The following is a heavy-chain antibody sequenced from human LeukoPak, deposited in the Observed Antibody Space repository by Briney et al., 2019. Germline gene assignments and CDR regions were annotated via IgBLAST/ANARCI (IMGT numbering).Heavy chain of an antibody. CDR1: GYTFTDYY. Sequence: ASVKVSCKASGYTFTDYYMHWVRQAPGQGLEWMGWIHPNSGGTKYAENSQGRVTMTRDTSISTAYMELSRLRSDDTAVYYCARWPGGFDPWGQGTLVTVSS. CDR2: IHPNSGGT. V-gene: IGHV1-2*02. J-gene: IGHJ5*02. D-gene: IGHD3-10*01. CDR3: ARWPGGFDP.